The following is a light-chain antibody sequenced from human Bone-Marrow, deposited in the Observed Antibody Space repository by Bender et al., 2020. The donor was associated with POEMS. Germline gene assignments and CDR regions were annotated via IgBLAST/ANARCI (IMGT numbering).Light chain of an antibody. CDR2: DVN. CDR3: SSKTTSSTVV. V-gene: IGLV2-14*03. CDR1: STYLGRDDF. Sequence: QSDLTQPASVSGSPGQSITISCTGLSTYLGRDDFVSWYQQHPGKAPKLMIYDVNNRPSGVSNRFSGSKSGNTASLSISGLQAEDEADYYCSSKTTSSTVVFGGGTKLTVL. J-gene: IGLJ2*01.